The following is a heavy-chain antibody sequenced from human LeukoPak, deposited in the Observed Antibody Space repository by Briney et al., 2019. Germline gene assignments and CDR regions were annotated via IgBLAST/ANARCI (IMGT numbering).Heavy chain of an antibody. CDR1: GFTFSSYA. Sequence: GGSLRLSCAASGFTFSSYAMNWVRQAPGKGLEWVSFISGSGGSAYYPDSVKGRFTISRDNSKNTLDLQMNSLRAEDTAVYYCAKWRDGSGYGYWGQGTLVIVSS. CDR2: ISGSGGSA. CDR3: AKWRDGSGYGY. V-gene: IGHV3-23*01. J-gene: IGHJ4*02. D-gene: IGHD3-22*01.